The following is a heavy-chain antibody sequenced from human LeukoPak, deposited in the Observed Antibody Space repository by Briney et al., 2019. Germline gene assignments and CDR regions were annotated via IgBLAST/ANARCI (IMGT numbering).Heavy chain of an antibody. CDR3: ARDTTYYYDSSGYYLAAFDI. V-gene: IGHV4-30-2*01. Sequence: PSETLSLTCNVSGGSISSDAYYWSWFRQPPGMGLEWIGHIYHGGNTFYTPSLQSRVTISLDRSKNQISLKVTSVTAADTAVYYCARDTTYYYDSSGYYLAAFDIWGQGTMVTVSS. CDR1: GGSISSDAYY. CDR2: IYHGGNT. D-gene: IGHD3-22*01. J-gene: IGHJ3*02.